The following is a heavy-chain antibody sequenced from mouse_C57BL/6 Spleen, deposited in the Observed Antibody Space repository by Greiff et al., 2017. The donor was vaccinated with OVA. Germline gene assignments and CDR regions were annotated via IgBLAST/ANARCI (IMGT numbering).Heavy chain of an antibody. CDR3: ARLVTKFAY. D-gene: IGHD2-2*01. CDR1: GFTFSSYA. Sequence: EVQLQESGGGLVKPGGSLKLSCAASGFTFSSYAMSWVRQTPEKRLEWVATISDGGSYTYYPDNVKGRFTISRDNAKNNLYLQMSHLKSEDTAMYYCARLVTKFAYWGQGTLVTVSA. V-gene: IGHV5-4*01. J-gene: IGHJ3*01. CDR2: ISDGGSYT.